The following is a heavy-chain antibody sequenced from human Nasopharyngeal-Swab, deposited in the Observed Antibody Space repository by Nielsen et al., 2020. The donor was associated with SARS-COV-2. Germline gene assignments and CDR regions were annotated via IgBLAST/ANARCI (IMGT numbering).Heavy chain of an antibody. CDR3: ARVGIAVAGHGGLYYYYGMDV. D-gene: IGHD6-19*01. CDR1: GYTFTSYG. J-gene: IGHJ6*02. V-gene: IGHV1-18*04. CDR2: ISAYNGNT. Sequence: ASVKVSCKASGYTFTSYGISWVRQAPGQGLEWTGWISAYNGNTNYAQKLQGRVTMTTDTSTSTAYMELRSLRSDDTAVYYCARVGIAVAGHGGLYYYYGMDVWGQGTTVTVSS.